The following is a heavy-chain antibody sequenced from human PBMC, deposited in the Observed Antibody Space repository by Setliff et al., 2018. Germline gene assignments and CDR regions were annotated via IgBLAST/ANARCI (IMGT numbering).Heavy chain of an antibody. CDR3: ARVGPLTDDTFDI. CDR2: IYPADSDT. J-gene: IGHJ3*02. CDR1: GSTFTNYW. Sequence: GESLKPSCQRSGSTFTNYWIAWVRQMHGKGLEYMRIIYPADSDTTYSPSFQGQVTISADTSINTAYLQWSSLKASDTAIYYCARVGPLTDDTFDIWGQGTMVTVSS. D-gene: IGHD1-26*01. V-gene: IGHV5-51*01.